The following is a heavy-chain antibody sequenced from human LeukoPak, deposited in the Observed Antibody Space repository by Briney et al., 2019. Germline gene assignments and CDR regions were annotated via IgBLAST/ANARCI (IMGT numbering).Heavy chain of an antibody. V-gene: IGHV3-9*01. CDR3: AKGFHSSGYYVGSYFDY. CDR1: GFTFDDYA. CDR2: ISWNSGSI. J-gene: IGHJ4*02. Sequence: PGGSLRLSCAASGFTFDDYAMHWVRQAPGKGLEWVSGISWNSGSIGYADSVKGRFTISRDNAKNSLYLQMNSLRAEDTALYYCAKGFHSSGYYVGSYFDYWGQGTLVTVSS. D-gene: IGHD3-22*01.